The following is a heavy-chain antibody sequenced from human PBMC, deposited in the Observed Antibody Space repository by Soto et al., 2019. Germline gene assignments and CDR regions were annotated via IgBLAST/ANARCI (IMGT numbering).Heavy chain of an antibody. D-gene: IGHD3-3*01. CDR1: GYTFTGYY. Sequence: EASVKVSCKASGYTFTGYYMHWVRQAPGQGLEWMGWINPNRGGTNYAQKFQGRVPMTRDTSISTAYMELSRLRSDDTAVYYCATIFGVVIRNWFDPWGQGTLVTVSS. CDR3: ATIFGVVIRNWFDP. CDR2: INPNRGGT. V-gene: IGHV1-2*02. J-gene: IGHJ5*02.